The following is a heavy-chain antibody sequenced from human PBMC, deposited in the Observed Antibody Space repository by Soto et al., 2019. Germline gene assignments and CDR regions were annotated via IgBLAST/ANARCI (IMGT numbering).Heavy chain of an antibody. J-gene: IGHJ6*02. Sequence: GGSLRLSCAASGFTFSSYGMHWVRQAPGKGLEWVAVISYDGSNKYYADSVKGRFTISRDNSKNTLYLQMNSQRAEYTAVYYCAGWLYYYYGMDVWGQGTTVTVSS. CDR2: ISYDGSNK. CDR1: GFTFSSYG. CDR3: AGWLYYYYGMDV. D-gene: IGHD3-9*01. V-gene: IGHV3-30*03.